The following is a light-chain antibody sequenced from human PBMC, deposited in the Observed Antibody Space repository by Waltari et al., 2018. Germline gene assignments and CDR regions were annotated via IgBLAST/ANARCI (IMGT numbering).Light chain of an antibody. CDR1: QSVSSSY. Sequence: EIVLTQSPGTLSLSPGERATLSCRASQSVSSSYLASYQQKPGQAPRLLIYGASSRATGIPDMFSGSGSGTDFTLTISRLEPEDFAVYYCQQYGSFFGGGTKVEIK. J-gene: IGKJ4*01. CDR2: GAS. CDR3: QQYGSF. V-gene: IGKV3-20*01.